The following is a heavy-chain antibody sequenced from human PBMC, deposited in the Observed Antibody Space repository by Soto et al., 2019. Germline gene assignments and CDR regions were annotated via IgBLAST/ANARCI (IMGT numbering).Heavy chain of an antibody. V-gene: IGHV1-18*01. CDR3: AGEVDYYDSSGYYLNWFEP. Sequence: ASVKVSCKASGYTFTYYGISWVRQAPGQGLEWMGWISAYNGNTKYAQKLQGRVTMTTDTSTSTAYMELRSLRSDDTAVYYCAGEVDYYDSSGYYLNWFEPWGQGTLVTVSS. J-gene: IGHJ5*02. CDR2: ISAYNGNT. D-gene: IGHD3-22*01. CDR1: GYTFTYYG.